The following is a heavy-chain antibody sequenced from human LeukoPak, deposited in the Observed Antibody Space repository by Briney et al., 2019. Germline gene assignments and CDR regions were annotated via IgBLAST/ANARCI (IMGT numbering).Heavy chain of an antibody. CDR1: GGSISSGGYY. Sequence: PSETLSLTCTVSGGSISSGGYYWSRIRQHPGKGLEWIGCIYYSGTTYYHPSLTSRVAISVDTSKNQFSLKLSSVTAADTAVYYCARSGTVTTWNYWGQGTLVTVSS. J-gene: IGHJ4*02. CDR3: ARSGTVTTWNY. CDR2: IYYSGTT. V-gene: IGHV4-31*03. D-gene: IGHD4-17*01.